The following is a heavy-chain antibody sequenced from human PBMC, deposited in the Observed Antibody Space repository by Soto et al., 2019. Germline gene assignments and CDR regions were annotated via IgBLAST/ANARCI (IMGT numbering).Heavy chain of an antibody. J-gene: IGHJ6*02. CDR2: ISPDNGNT. CDR3: ARALGYSGYAGMDV. V-gene: IGHV1-18*01. CDR1: GYTFTIYG. Sequence: ASVKVSCKASGYTFTIYGINWVRQAPGQGLEWMGWISPDNGNTNYAQKLQGRVTMTTDTSTSTAYMELRSLRSDDTAVYYCARALGYSGYAGMDVWGQGTKVTVSS. D-gene: IGHD5-12*01.